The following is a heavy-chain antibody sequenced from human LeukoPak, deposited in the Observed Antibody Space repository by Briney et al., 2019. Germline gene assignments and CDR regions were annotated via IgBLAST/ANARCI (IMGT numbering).Heavy chain of an antibody. Sequence: ESSETLSLTCTVSGGSISSGDYYWSWIRQPPGKGLEWIGYIYYSGSTYYNPSLKSRVTISVDTSKNQFSLKLSSVTAADTVVYYCARATWIQLWFDYWGQGTLVTVSS. CDR1: GGSISSGDYY. CDR3: ARATWIQLWFDY. D-gene: IGHD5-18*01. V-gene: IGHV4-30-4*08. J-gene: IGHJ4*02. CDR2: IYYSGST.